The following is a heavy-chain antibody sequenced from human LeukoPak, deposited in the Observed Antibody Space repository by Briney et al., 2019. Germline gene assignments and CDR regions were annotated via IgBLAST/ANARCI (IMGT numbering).Heavy chain of an antibody. CDR3: ARGWASDSYGTFDY. J-gene: IGHJ4*02. D-gene: IGHD5-18*01. CDR1: GGTFSSYA. Sequence: EASVTVSCTASGGTFSSYAISWVRQAPGQGLEWMGGIIPIFGTANYAQKFQGRVTITADESTSTAYMELSSLRSEDTAVYYCARGWASDSYGTFDYWGQGTLVTVSS. V-gene: IGHV1-69*13. CDR2: IIPIFGTA.